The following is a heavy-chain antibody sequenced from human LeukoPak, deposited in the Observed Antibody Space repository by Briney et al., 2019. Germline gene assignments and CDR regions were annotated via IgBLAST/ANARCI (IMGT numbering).Heavy chain of an antibody. CDR1: GFTFSSYN. V-gene: IGHV3-48*01. D-gene: IGHD3-10*01. J-gene: IGHJ6*03. CDR3: AREELPYYYYYMDV. CDR2: ISDSSSSI. Sequence: PGWSLTLSCAASGFTFSSYNINWVRQPPGKGLEWVSYISDSSSSIYYADSVKGRFSISRDNDKNSLYLQMNSMRAEDTAVYYCAREELPYYYYYMDVWGKGTTVTVSS.